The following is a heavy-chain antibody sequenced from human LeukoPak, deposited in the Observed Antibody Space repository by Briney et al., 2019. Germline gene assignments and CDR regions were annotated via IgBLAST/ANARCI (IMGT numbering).Heavy chain of an antibody. V-gene: IGHV1-2*02. Sequence: SSLTVSYQASGYTFTDYYMHWVRQARGQGSEWLGWINPNSGDTNYAQEFQGRVTMTRDTDNGKDYMELSSLTSDDTAVYFCARDRAWSYFIYWGQGTLVTVSS. CDR1: GYTFTDYY. J-gene: IGHJ4*02. CDR2: INPNSGDT. CDR3: ARDRAWSYFIY. D-gene: IGHD1-26*01.